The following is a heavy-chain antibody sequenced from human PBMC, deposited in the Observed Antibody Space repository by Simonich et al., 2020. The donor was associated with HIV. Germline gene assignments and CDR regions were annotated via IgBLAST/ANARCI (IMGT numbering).Heavy chain of an antibody. J-gene: IGHJ4*02. CDR1: GGSFSDYY. CDR2: FIHSGST. CDR3: ASRGYGGYGLFAY. V-gene: IGHV4-34*12. D-gene: IGHD5-12*01. Sequence: QVQLQQWGAGLLKPSETLSLTCAVYGGSFSDYYWSWIRQPPGQGLEGIGEFIHSGSTNYNPSLKSRVTISVDTSKNQFSLKLSSVTAADTAVYYCASRGYGGYGLFAYWGQGTLVTVSS.